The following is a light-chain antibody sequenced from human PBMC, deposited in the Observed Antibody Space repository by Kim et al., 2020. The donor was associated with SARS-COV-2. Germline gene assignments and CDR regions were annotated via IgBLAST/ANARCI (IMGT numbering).Light chain of an antibody. CDR1: SSNIGSNY. CDR2: RNN. V-gene: IGLV1-47*01. J-gene: IGLJ2*01. CDR3: AAWDDSLSGPI. Sequence: ELTQPPSASGTPGQRVTISCSGSSSNIGSNYVYWYLHLPGTAPKLLIYRNNQRPSGVPDRFSGSKSGTSASLAIRGLRSEDEADYYCAAWDDSLSGPIFGGGTQLTVL.